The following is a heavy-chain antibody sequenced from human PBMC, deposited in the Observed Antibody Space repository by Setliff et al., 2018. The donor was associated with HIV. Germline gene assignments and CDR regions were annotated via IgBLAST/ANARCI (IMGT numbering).Heavy chain of an antibody. J-gene: IGHJ4*02. CDR2: IIPIFGTA. D-gene: IGHD3-22*01. V-gene: IGHV1-69*13. CDR3: SRDPEGYYDSSGYYRRGFLNY. CDR1: GGTFSSYA. Sequence: SVKVSCKASGGTFSSYAISWVRQAPGQGLEWMGGIIPIFGTANYAQKFQGRVTITADESTSTAYMELSSLRAEDTAVYYCSRDPEGYYDSSGYYRRGFLNYWGQGTLVTVSS.